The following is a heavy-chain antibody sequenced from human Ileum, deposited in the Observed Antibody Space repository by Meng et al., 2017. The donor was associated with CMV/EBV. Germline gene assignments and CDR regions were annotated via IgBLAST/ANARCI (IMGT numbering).Heavy chain of an antibody. CDR2: IYTSGSS. CDR3: AREMSRTGFFDY. J-gene: IGHJ4*02. V-gene: IGHV4-4*07. D-gene: IGHD1-1*01. CDR1: GDSISSYH. Sequence: VQLQESGPGLVKPSETLSLTCGVSGDSISSYHWGWIRQPAGKGLEWIGRIYTSGSSSYNPSLKSRVTMSVDKSKNQFSLKVRSMTAADTAVYYCAREMSRTGFFDYWGQGNLVTVSS.